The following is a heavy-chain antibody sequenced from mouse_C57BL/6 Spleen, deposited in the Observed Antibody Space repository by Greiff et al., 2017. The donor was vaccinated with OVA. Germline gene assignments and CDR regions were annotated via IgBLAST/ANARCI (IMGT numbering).Heavy chain of an antibody. J-gene: IGHJ2*01. Sequence: QVQLKESGAELMKPGASVKLSCKATGYTFTGYWIEWVKQRPGHGLEWIGEIFPGSGSTNYNEKFKGKATLTADKSSNTAYMQLSSLTTEDSAIYYCARLGITTVVAPFDYWGQGTTLTVSS. CDR3: ARLGITTVVAPFDY. CDR2: IFPGSGST. CDR1: GYTFTGYW. V-gene: IGHV1-9*01. D-gene: IGHD1-1*01.